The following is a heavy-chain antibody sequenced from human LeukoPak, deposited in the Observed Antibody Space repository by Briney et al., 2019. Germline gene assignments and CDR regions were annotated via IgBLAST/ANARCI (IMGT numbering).Heavy chain of an antibody. CDR2: IRQDAGET. Sequence: GGSLRLSCAASGFIFSSYAMHWVRQAPGKGLEWVASIRQDAGETSYVDSVKGRFTISRDNAGRTVYLQMYSLRAEDSAVYYCTTSAPGFWGQGTTVTVSS. CDR1: GFIFSSYA. CDR3: TTSAPGF. D-gene: IGHD6-19*01. J-gene: IGHJ6*02. V-gene: IGHV3-7*01.